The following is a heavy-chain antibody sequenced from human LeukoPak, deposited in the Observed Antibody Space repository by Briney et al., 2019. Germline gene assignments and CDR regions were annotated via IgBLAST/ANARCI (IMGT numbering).Heavy chain of an antibody. D-gene: IGHD3-16*02. J-gene: IGHJ4*02. CDR3: ATFQVWGSYRYFDY. CDR1: GYTLTELS. CDR2: FDPEDGET. Sequence: GASVKVSCKVSGYTLTELSMHWVRQVPGKGLEWMGGFDPEDGETIYAQKFQGRVTMTEDTSTDTAYMELSSLRSEDTAVYYCATFQVWGSYRYFDYWGQGTLVTVSS. V-gene: IGHV1-24*01.